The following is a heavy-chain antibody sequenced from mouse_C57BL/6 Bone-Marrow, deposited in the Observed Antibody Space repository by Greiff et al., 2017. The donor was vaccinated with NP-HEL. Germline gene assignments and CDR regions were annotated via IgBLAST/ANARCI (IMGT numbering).Heavy chain of an antibody. D-gene: IGHD1-1*01. J-gene: IGHJ2*01. V-gene: IGHV1-64*01. CDR1: GYTFTSYW. CDR3: AREITTVAYYFDY. CDR2: IHPNSGST. Sequence: VQLQQSGAELVKPGASVKLSCKASGYTFTSYWMHWVKQRPGQGLEWIGMIHPNSGSTNYNEKFKSKATLTVDKSSSTAYMQLSSLTSEYAAGYYCAREITTVAYYFDYWGQGTTLTVSS.